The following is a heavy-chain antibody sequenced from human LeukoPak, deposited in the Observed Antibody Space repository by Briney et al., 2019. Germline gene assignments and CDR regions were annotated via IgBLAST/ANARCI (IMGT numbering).Heavy chain of an antibody. CDR2: ISHSART. J-gene: IGHJ2*01. CDR3: ARQYSDILTGYHRGELYWYFDL. V-gene: IGHV4-34*10. Sequence: SETLSLTCAVYGGSFNDYFWSWIRQPAGKGLEWLGEISHSARTNYNPSLKSRVTMSVDTSKNQFSLKLSSVTAADTAVYYCARQYSDILTGYHRGELYWYFDLWGRGTLVTVSS. D-gene: IGHD3-9*01. CDR1: GGSFNDYF.